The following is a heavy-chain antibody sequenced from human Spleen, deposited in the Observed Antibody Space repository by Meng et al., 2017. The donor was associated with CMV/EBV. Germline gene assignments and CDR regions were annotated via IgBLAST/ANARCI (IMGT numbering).Heavy chain of an antibody. D-gene: IGHD3-22*01. CDR2: IFPYSGDT. Sequence: SGYTLTGYYRQWLRQAPGQGPEWLGWIFPYSGDTKYAQKIQGRVTMTSDTSISTAYLELSRVKFDDTAVYYCARPFYDSRGGGAFEKWGQGTLVTVSS. CDR1: GYTLTGYY. J-gene: IGHJ4*02. CDR3: ARPFYDSRGGGAFEK. V-gene: IGHV1-2*02.